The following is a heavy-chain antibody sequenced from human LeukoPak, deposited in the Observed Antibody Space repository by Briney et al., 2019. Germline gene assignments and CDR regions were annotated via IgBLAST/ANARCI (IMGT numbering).Heavy chain of an antibody. CDR1: GFTFSDYW. J-gene: IGHJ6*02. CDR2: ITNGGSTI. Sequence: AGGSLRLSCTASGFTFSDYWMSWVRQAPGRRLEWVSYITNGGSTIHHADSVKGRFTISRDNAKKTLYLQMNSLRAEDTAVYYCARSIGLTGGGVDVWGQGTTVTVSS. D-gene: IGHD3-9*01. V-gene: IGHV3-11*01. CDR3: ARSIGLTGGGVDV.